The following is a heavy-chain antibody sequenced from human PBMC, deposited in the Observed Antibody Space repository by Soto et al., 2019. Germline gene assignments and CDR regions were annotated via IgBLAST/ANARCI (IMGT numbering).Heavy chain of an antibody. CDR3: AKDQADYAPDGVDV. CDR2: ISGSGDYT. J-gene: IGHJ6*02. V-gene: IGHV3-23*01. D-gene: IGHD4-17*01. CDR1: GFTFSTYA. Sequence: EVQLLESGGGLVQPGGSLRLSCAASGFTFSTYAMTWVLQAPGKGLEWVATISGSGDYTYYADSVKGRFTFSRDNSKNTVYLQMNSLRAEDTAIYYCAKDQADYAPDGVDVWGQGTTVTVSS.